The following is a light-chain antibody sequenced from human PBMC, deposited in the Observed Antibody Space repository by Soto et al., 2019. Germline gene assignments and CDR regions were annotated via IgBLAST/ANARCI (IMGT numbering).Light chain of an antibody. CDR1: SSDVGGYNY. V-gene: IGLV2-11*01. CDR3: CSYAGSYTHYV. Sequence: QSALTQPRSVSGSPGQSITISCTGTSSDVGGYNYVSWYRQHPGKAPKLMIYDVSKRRSGVPDRFSGSKSGNTASLTISGIQTEDEADYYCCSYAGSYTHYVFGTGTKVTVL. J-gene: IGLJ1*01. CDR2: DVS.